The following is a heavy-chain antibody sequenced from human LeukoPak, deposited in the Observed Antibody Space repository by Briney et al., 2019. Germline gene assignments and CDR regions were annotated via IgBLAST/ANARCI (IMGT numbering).Heavy chain of an antibody. CDR2: ISYDGSNK. CDR1: GFTFSSYA. D-gene: IGHD5-12*01. J-gene: IGHJ6*03. CDR3: ARGGLRYYYYMDV. Sequence: GGSLRLSCAASGFTFSSYAMHWVRQAPGKGLEWVAVISYDGSNKYYADSVKGRFTIPRDNSKNTLYLQMNSLRAEDTAVYYCARGGLRYYYYMDVWGKGTTVTISS. V-gene: IGHV3-30*04.